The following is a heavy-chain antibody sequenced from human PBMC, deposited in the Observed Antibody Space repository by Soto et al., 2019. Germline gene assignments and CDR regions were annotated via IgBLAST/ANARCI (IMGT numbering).Heavy chain of an antibody. CDR2: IYSGGST. CDR3: ARDGPMVREAARSAFDY. CDR1: GFTVSSNY. Sequence: EVQLVEAGGGLVQPGGSLRLSCAASGFTVSSNYMRWVRQAPGKGLEWVSVIYSGGSTYYADSVKGRFTISRDNSKNTLYLQMNSLRAEDTAVYYCARDGPMVREAARSAFDYWGQGTLVTVSS. D-gene: IGHD3-10*01. V-gene: IGHV3-66*01. J-gene: IGHJ4*02.